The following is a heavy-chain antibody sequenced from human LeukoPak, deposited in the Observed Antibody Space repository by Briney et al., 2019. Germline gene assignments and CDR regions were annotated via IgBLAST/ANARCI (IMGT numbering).Heavy chain of an antibody. CDR1: GYTFTSYY. V-gene: IGHV1-46*01. J-gene: IGHJ3*02. CDR2: GNPSGGST. Sequence: ASVKVSCKASGYTFTSYYMHWVRQAPGQGLEWMGRGNPSGGSTRYAQKFQGRVTMTRDTSTSTVYMELSSLRSEDTAVYYCARDRKVDPARQQLVLRAFDIWGQGTMVTVSS. CDR3: ARDRKVDPARQQLVLRAFDI. D-gene: IGHD6-13*01.